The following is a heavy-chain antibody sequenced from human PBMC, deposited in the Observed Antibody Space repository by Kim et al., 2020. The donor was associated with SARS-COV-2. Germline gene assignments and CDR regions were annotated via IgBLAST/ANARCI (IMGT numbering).Heavy chain of an antibody. V-gene: IGHV3-7*01. Sequence: GSARYYVDSVKGQFTISRDNAKNSLYLQMNSLRAEDTAVYYCARAHYWGQGTLVTVSS. CDR2: GSAR. CDR3: ARAHY. J-gene: IGHJ4*02.